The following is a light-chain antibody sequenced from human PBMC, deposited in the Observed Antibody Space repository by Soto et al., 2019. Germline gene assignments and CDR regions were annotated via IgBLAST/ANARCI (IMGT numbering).Light chain of an antibody. J-gene: IGKJ5*01. Sequence: IVLTQSPGTVCLSXGDRDTLYARTRLNACSNYLAWSQQQPDKAPRIXXYDASSRASVSPDRFSGSGSGTDFTRTISRLETEDFAVFYGQQYGTSEIIFGQGTRLEIK. CDR3: QQYGTSEII. V-gene: IGKV3-20*01. CDR1: LNACSNY. CDR2: DAS.